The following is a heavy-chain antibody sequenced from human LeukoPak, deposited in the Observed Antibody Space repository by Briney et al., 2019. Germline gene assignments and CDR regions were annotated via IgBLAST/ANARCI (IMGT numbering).Heavy chain of an antibody. CDR1: GFTLSSYA. J-gene: IGHJ6*03. Sequence: GGSLRLSCAASGFTLSSYAMSWVRQAPGKGLEWVSAISGSGGSTYYADSVKGRFTISRDNSKNTLYLQMNSLRAEDTAVYYCAKGNIEYSSSFYYYYMDVWGKGTTVTVSS. D-gene: IGHD6-6*01. CDR2: ISGSGGST. CDR3: AKGNIEYSSSFYYYYMDV. V-gene: IGHV3-23*01.